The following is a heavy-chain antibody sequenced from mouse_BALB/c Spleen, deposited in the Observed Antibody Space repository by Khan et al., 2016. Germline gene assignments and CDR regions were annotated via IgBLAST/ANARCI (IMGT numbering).Heavy chain of an antibody. CDR3: ARWLLEFPYYFDY. CDR1: GYSITSDYA. J-gene: IGHJ2*01. CDR2: ISYSGST. D-gene: IGHD2-12*01. V-gene: IGHV3-2*02. Sequence: EVQLQESGPGLVKPSQSLSLTCTVTGYSITSDYAWNWIRQFPGNKLEWMGYISYSGSTTYNPSLKSRISITRDTSKNQFFLQLHSVTTEHTATYYCARWLLEFPYYFDYWGQGTTLTVSS.